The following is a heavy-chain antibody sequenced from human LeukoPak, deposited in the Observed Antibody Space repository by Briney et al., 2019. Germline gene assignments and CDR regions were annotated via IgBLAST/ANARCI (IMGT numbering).Heavy chain of an antibody. V-gene: IGHV4-59*02. Sequence: GSLRLSCAASGFTVSSNYMSWVRQAPGKGLEWIGYIYYSGSTNYNPSLKSRVTISVDTSKNQFSLKLSSVTAADTAVYYCAKDFGKATKATKFDYWGQGTLVTVSS. CDR2: IYYSGST. J-gene: IGHJ4*02. D-gene: IGHD5-12*01. CDR3: AKDFGKATKATKFDY. CDR1: GFTVSSNY.